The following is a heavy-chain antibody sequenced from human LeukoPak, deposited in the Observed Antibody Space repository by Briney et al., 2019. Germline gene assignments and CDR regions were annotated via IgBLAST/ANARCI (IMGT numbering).Heavy chain of an antibody. CDR3: AKDAVEMAGAFDI. Sequence: GGSLRLSCPASGFTFSSYGMHWVRQAPGKGLEWVAVIWYDGSNKYYADSVKGRFTISRDNSKNTLYLQMNSLRAEDTAVYYCAKDAVEMAGAFDIWGQGTMVTVSS. D-gene: IGHD5-24*01. CDR2: IWYDGSNK. J-gene: IGHJ3*02. V-gene: IGHV3-33*06. CDR1: GFTFSSYG.